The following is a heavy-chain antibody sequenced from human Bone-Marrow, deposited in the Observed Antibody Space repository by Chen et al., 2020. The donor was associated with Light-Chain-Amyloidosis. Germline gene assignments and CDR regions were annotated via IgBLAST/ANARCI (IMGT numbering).Heavy chain of an antibody. Sequence: QLQLQESGPSLVKPSETLSLTCNDSGASSSSSEYHGAWIRQSPGKGLQWISSIHFSGTTSSNPALKSRVTTSVDTSPNQFSLRLNSVTAADTAVYYCARQIFFLSGWYDLYSFEHWGQGKLATVSS. D-gene: IGHD6-19*01. CDR1: GASSSSSEYH. V-gene: IGHV4-39*01. CDR3: ARQIFFLSGWYDLYSFEH. J-gene: IGHJ4*01. CDR2: IHFSGTT.